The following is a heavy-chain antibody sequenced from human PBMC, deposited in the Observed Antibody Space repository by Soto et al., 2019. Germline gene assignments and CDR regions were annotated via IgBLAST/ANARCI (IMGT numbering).Heavy chain of an antibody. V-gene: IGHV1-2*02. D-gene: IGHD1-26*01. CDR3: MRVGWGASPIES. J-gene: IGHJ5*02. CDR2: INPSNEIT. Sequence: GASVKVSCKTSGYTFSAYYVHWARRAPGLGFQWLGWINPSNEITTFSEFFQGRITMTRDTSTNTVHMELNMLTSDDTAVYYCMRVGWGASPIESWGQVTQVTVCS. CDR1: GYTFSAYY.